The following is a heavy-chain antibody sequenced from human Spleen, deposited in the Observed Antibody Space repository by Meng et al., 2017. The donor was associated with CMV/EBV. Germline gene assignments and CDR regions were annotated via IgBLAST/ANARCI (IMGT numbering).Heavy chain of an antibody. J-gene: IGHJ6*02. CDR3: ARANPHLLGIWGAMDV. D-gene: IGHD7-27*01. V-gene: IGHV1-2*02. CDR2: INPNSDDT. Sequence: ASVKVSCKTSGYIFSGYYIQWVRQAPGQGLEWMGWINPNSDDTKYARKFQDRVTMTRDTSISTAYMDLSRLKFDDTAIYYCARANPHLLGIWGAMDVWGQGTVVTVSS. CDR1: GYIFSGYY.